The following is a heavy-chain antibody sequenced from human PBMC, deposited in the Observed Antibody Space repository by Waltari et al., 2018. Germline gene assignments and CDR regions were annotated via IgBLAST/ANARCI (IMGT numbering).Heavy chain of an antibody. J-gene: IGHJ3*01. CDR1: GVSITRNTHY. CDR3: ATYIGASVGTAAFDV. Sequence: QLQLQESGPRLVRPSETLSLICRVSGVSITRNTHYGAWLRQSPGQGLEWIGTVSYSGTTYISPSLKSRVSVSRDTSKNQVSLILGSVTAADMAVYYCATYIGASVGTAAFDVWGQGTMVTVSS. CDR2: VSYSGTT. V-gene: IGHV4-39*01. D-gene: IGHD5-12*01.